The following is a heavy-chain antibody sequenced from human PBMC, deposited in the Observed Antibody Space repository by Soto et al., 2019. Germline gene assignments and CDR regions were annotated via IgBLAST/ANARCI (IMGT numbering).Heavy chain of an antibody. V-gene: IGHV4-31*01. CDR2: IFYSGSN. Sequence: QVQLQESGPGLVKPSQTLSLIFTVSGGSINSGGYYWNWIREQPGQGLEWIGYIFYSGSNYYNPLLLMKGSISIDTSETQSTLNLRSVTAAAAAAYFCSRGYRQSGYSSSRVFDYWGQGTLVNVSS. D-gene: IGHD6-13*01. CDR3: SRGYRQSGYSSSRVFDY. J-gene: IGHJ4*02. CDR1: GGSINSGGYY.